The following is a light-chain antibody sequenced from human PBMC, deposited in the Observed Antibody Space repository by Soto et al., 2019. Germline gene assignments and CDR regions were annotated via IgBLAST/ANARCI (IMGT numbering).Light chain of an antibody. CDR1: QSISSW. J-gene: IGKJ4*01. CDR2: DAS. V-gene: IGKV1-5*01. CDR3: QQYNSYSLLT. Sequence: DIQMTQSPSTLSASVGEKVTITCRASQSISSWLAWYQQKPGKAPKLLIYDASSLESGVPSRFSGSGSGTEFTLTISSLQPDDFATYYCQQYNSYSLLTFGGGTKVDIK.